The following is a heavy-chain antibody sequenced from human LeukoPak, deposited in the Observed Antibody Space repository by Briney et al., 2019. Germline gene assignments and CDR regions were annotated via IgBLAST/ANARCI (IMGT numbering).Heavy chain of an antibody. V-gene: IGHV3-66*01. CDR1: GFTVSSNY. J-gene: IGHJ6*02. Sequence: GGSLRLSCAASGFTVSSNYMSWVRQAPGKGLEWVSVIYSGGSTYYADSVKGRFTISRDNSKNTLYLQMSSLRAEDTAVYYCATRPRAYDYGMDVWGQGTTVTVSS. CDR2: IYSGGST. CDR3: ATRPRAYDYGMDV. D-gene: IGHD2-21*01.